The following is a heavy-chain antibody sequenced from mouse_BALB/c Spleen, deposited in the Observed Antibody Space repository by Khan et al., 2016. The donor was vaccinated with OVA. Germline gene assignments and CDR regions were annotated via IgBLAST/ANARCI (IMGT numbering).Heavy chain of an antibody. Sequence: VQLQQSGTVLARPGTSVKMSCKASGYTFTSYWMHWVKQRPGQGLEWIGAIYPGNSDTSYKQKFKGKAKLTAVTSTSTAYMELSSLTYDDSAVYYCTRCGYLFAYWGQGTLVTVSA. CDR3: TRCGYLFAY. D-gene: IGHD2-2*01. CDR2: IYPGNSDT. V-gene: IGHV1-5*01. CDR1: GYTFTSYW. J-gene: IGHJ3*01.